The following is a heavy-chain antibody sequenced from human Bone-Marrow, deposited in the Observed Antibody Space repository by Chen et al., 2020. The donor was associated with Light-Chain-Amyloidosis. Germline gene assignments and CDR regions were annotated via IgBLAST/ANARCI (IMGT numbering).Heavy chain of an antibody. D-gene: IGHD5-12*01. CDR1: GYTFPNYW. J-gene: IGHJ4*02. CDR2: IYPDDSDA. CDR3: ARRRDGYNFDY. V-gene: IGHV5-51*01. Sequence: EVQLEQSGPEVTKPGESLKISCKGSGYTFPNYWIGWVRQMPGKGLEWMGVIYPDDSDARYSPSFEGQVTISADKSITTAYLQWWSLKASDTAMYYCARRRDGYNFDYWGQGTLVTVSS.